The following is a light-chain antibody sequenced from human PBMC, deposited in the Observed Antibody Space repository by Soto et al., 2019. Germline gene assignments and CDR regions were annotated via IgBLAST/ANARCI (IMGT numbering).Light chain of an antibody. Sequence: VMTQSPATLSVSPGERATLSCRASRSVSSNLAWYQQRPGQAPRLLIYGASTRATDIPPRFSGSGSGTEFILTISSLQSEDFAVYYCQPYSNWPRTFGQGTKVDIK. J-gene: IGKJ1*01. V-gene: IGKV3-15*01. CDR3: QPYSNWPRT. CDR1: RSVSSN. CDR2: GAS.